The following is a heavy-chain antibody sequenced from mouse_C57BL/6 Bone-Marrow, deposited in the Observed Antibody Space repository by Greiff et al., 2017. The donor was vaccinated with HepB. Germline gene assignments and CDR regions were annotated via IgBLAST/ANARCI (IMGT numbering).Heavy chain of an antibody. CDR2: INPSSGYT. CDR3: ARSEWYYLGLFDD. CDR1: GYTFTSYW. Sequence: QVQLQQSGAELAKPGASVKLSCKASGYTFTSYWMHWVKQRPGQGLEWIGYINPSSGYTKYNQKFKDKATLTADKSSSTADMQLSSLTYEDSAVYYCARSEWYYLGLFDDWGQGTTLTVSS. V-gene: IGHV1-7*01. D-gene: IGHD1-3*01. J-gene: IGHJ2*01.